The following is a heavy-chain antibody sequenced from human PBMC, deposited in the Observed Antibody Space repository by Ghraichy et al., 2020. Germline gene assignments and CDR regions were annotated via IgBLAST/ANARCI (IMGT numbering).Heavy chain of an antibody. CDR3: ARGDNIEAVAGIFFRCFDD. J-gene: IGHJ4*02. Sequence: GGSLRLSCAASGFTFGTYAMHWVRQAPGKGLEWVTVTSYDGYNKYYADSVKGRFTISRDNSKNTLYLQMNSLRPEDTAVYYCARGDNIEAVAGIFFRCFDDGGQGTLVTVSS. V-gene: IGHV3-30-3*01. CDR1: GFTFGTYA. CDR2: TSYDGYNK. D-gene: IGHD6-19*01.